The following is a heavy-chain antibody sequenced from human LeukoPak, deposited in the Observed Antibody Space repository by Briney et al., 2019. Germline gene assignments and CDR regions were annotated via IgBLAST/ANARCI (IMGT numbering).Heavy chain of an antibody. CDR2: ISSSSSTI. CDR1: GFTFSSYS. V-gene: IGHV3-48*04. J-gene: IGHJ5*02. Sequence: GGSLRLSCAASGFTFSSYSMNWVRQAPGKGLEWVSYISSSSSTIYYADSVKGRFTISRDNAKNSLYLQMNSLRAEDTAVYYCARDPEYSSSWYDNWFDPWGQGTLVTVSS. D-gene: IGHD6-13*01. CDR3: ARDPEYSSSWYDNWFDP.